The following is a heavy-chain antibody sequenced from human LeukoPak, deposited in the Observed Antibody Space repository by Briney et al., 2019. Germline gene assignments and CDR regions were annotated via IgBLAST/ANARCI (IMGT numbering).Heavy chain of an antibody. Sequence: SETLSLTCSVSGGSISSDDYCWNWIRQHPGKGLEWIGYIYYSGSTYYNPSLKSRVALSVDTSKNQFSLKLSSLTAADTAVYYCASRQSGYPLPGFDYWGQGTLVTVSS. CDR2: IYYSGST. CDR1: GGSISSDDYC. CDR3: ASRQSGYPLPGFDY. V-gene: IGHV4-31*03. D-gene: IGHD3-3*01. J-gene: IGHJ4*02.